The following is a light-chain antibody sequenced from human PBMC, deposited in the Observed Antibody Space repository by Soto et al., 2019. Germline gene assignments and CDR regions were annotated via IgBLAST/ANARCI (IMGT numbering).Light chain of an antibody. CDR3: GTWDSSLNAGV. J-gene: IGLJ2*01. Sequence: QSVLTQPPSVSAAPGQEVTISCSGSSSNIGDNNISWYQQLPGTAPKLLIYENNKRSSGIPDRFSGSKSGTSATLDITGLQTGDEADYYCGTWDSSLNAGVFGGGTKVTVL. CDR1: SSNIGDNN. CDR2: ENN. V-gene: IGLV1-51*02.